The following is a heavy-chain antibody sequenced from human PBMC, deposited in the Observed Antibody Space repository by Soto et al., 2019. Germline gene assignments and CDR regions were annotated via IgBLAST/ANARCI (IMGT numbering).Heavy chain of an antibody. CDR1: GFTFSSYW. CDR2: IKQDGSEK. V-gene: IGHV3-7*01. Sequence: GGSLRLSCAASGFTFSSYWMSWVRQAPGKGLEWVANIKQDGSEKYYVDSLKGRFTISRDNAKNSLYLQMNSLRAEDKAVYYCAGEGDDAYDYAFDIWGQGTMVTVSS. D-gene: IGHD5-12*01. CDR3: AGEGDDAYDYAFDI. J-gene: IGHJ3*02.